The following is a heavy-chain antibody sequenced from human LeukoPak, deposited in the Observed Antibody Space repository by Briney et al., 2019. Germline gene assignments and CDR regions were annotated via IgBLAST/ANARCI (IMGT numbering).Heavy chain of an antibody. CDR2: ISAYNGNT. D-gene: IGHD4-11*01. Sequence: ASVKVSCKASGYTFTSYVISWVRQAPEQGLEWMGWISAYNGNTNYAQKLQARVTMTTDTSTSTAYMELRSLRSDDTAVYYCARDMGPNWDYSNSHFDYWGQGTLVTVSS. CDR3: ARDMGPNWDYSNSHFDY. CDR1: GYTFTSYV. V-gene: IGHV1-18*01. J-gene: IGHJ4*02.